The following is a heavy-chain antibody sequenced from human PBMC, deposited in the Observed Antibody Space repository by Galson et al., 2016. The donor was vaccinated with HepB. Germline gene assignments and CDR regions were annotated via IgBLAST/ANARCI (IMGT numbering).Heavy chain of an antibody. J-gene: IGHJ4*02. D-gene: IGHD6-19*01. CDR2: IKEDGREK. CDR1: GFTFSSYW. CDR3: ARFDRRVAGPD. Sequence: SLRLSCAASGFTFSSYWMSWVRQAPGKGLEWVANIKEDGREKYYVDSVKGRFTISRDNAKNSLYLQMNSLRAEDTAVYYCARFDRRVAGPDWGQGTLVTVSS. V-gene: IGHV3-7*03.